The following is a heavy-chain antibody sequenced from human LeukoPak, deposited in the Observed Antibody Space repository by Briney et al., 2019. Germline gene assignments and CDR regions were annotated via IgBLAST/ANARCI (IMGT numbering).Heavy chain of an antibody. V-gene: IGHV1-18*01. CDR1: GGTFSSYA. CDR2: ISAYNGNI. J-gene: IGHJ4*02. D-gene: IGHD3-10*01. Sequence: ASVKVSCKASGGTFSSYAISWVRQAPGQGLEWMGWISAYNGNINFAQRLQGRVTMTTDTSTSTAYMELRSLRSDDTAVYYCARGSGGTDDFDYWGQGTLVTVSS. CDR3: ARGSGGTDDFDY.